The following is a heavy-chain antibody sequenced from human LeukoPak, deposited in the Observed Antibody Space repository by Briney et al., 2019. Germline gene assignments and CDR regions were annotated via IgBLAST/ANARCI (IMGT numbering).Heavy chain of an antibody. CDR2: ISGSGGST. Sequence: GGSLRLSCAASGFTFSSYAMSWVRQAPGKGLEWVSAISGSGGSTYYADSVKGRFTISRDNSKNTLYLQMNSLRAEDTAVYYCAKAPLYGSGAYYYYGMDVWGQGTTVTVSS. CDR3: AKAPLYGSGAYYYYGMDV. J-gene: IGHJ6*02. V-gene: IGHV3-23*01. D-gene: IGHD3-10*01. CDR1: GFTFSSYA.